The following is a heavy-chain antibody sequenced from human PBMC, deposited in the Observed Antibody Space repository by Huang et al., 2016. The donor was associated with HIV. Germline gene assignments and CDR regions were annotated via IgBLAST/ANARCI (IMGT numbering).Heavy chain of an antibody. D-gene: IGHD1-26*01. J-gene: IGHJ4*02. CDR1: GFTVSSNY. V-gene: IGHV3-53*01. CDR3: AAQWELRGGVDF. CDR2: CYRDDSK. Sequence: EVQLVESGGGLIQPGGSLRLSCAASGFTVSSNYMSWVRHAPGKGLEWVSVCYRDDSKYFAAAVKGRFTISRDNSKNTLYRQMNSLRAEDTAVYYCAAQWELRGGVDFWGQGTLVTVSS.